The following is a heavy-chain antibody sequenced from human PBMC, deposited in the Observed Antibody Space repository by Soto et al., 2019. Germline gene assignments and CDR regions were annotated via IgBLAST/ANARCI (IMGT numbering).Heavy chain of an antibody. V-gene: IGHV3-74*01. CDR3: ARGDKGGFDL. CDR2: IHSDGSST. J-gene: IGHJ3*01. CDR1: GFTFNYYW. D-gene: IGHD2-21*02. Sequence: EVQLVESEGGLVQRGGSLRLSCAASGFTFNYYWMHWVRQAPGQGLVWVSHIHSDGSSTTYADSAKGRFTISRDNAKNTLYLQMNSLRAEDTAVYYCARGDKGGFDLWGQGTTVTVSS.